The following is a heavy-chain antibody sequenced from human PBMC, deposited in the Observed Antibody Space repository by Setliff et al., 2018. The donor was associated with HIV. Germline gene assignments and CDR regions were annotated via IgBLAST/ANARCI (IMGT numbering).Heavy chain of an antibody. CDR2: ISSDGTNK. D-gene: IGHD3-22*01. Sequence: GESLKISCAASGFTFNSHPMHWVRQAPGKGLEWVAVISSDGTNKYYAGSVEGRFTISRDNSRNTLYLQMNSLTTEDTALYYCARDGITMTVVDDDTCDIWGHGTMVTVSS. J-gene: IGHJ3*02. CDR3: ARDGITMTVVDDDTCDI. CDR1: GFTFNSHP. V-gene: IGHV3-30*04.